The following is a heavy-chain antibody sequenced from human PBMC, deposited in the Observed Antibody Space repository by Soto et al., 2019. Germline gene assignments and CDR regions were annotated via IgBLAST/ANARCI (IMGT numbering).Heavy chain of an antibody. Sequence: GGSLRLSFTASGFIFSSYAMGWVRQSPGKGLEWVSVIGSSGGDTYYADSVKGRFTVSRDNSKNTLFLQMSSLRAEDTAIYYCAKNLIGWFDPWGQGTLVTVSS. D-gene: IGHD3-16*01. V-gene: IGHV3-23*01. CDR1: GFIFSSYA. CDR2: IGSSGGDT. J-gene: IGHJ5*02. CDR3: AKNLIGWFDP.